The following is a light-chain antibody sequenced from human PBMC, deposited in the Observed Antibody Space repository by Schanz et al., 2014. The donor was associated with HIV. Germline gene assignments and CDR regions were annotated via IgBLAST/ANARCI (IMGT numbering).Light chain of an antibody. Sequence: QSALTQPPSASGSPGQSVTISCTGSDRDISDNNYVSWYQQHPGKAPKLMIYDVNKRPSGVPDRFSGSKSGNTASLTVSGLQAEDEAEYYCSSYTSSSPLGVFGTGTKVTVL. CDR1: DRDISDNNY. CDR3: SSYTSSSPLGV. V-gene: IGLV2-8*01. J-gene: IGLJ1*01. CDR2: DVN.